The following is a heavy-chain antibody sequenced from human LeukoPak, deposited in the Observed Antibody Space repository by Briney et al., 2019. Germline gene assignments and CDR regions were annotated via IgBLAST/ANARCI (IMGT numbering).Heavy chain of an antibody. D-gene: IGHD6-13*01. CDR3: AKDSSSWQNWFDP. CDR2: ISWDGGST. Sequence: PGGSLRLSCAASGFTFDDYAMHWVRHAPGKGLEWVSLISWDGGSTYYADSVEGRFTISRDNSKNSLYLQMNSLRAEDTALYYCAKDSSSWQNWFDPWGQGTLVTVSS. V-gene: IGHV3-43D*03. CDR1: GFTFDDYA. J-gene: IGHJ5*02.